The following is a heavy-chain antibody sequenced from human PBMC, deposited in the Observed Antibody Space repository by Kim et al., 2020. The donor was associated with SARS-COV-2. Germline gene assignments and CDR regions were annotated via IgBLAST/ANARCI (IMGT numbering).Heavy chain of an antibody. D-gene: IGHD6-13*01. CDR2: IYYSGST. CDR1: GGSISSSSYY. CDR3: ARVDLDSSWYYFDY. Sequence: SETLSLTCTVSGGSISSSSYYWGWIRQPPGKGLEWIGSIYYSGSTYYNPSLKSRVTISVDTSKNQFSLKLSSVTAADTAVYYCARVDLDSSWYYFDYWG. V-gene: IGHV4-39*01. J-gene: IGHJ4*01.